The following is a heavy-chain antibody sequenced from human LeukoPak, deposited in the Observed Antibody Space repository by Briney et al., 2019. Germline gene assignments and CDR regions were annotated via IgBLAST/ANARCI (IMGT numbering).Heavy chain of an antibody. Sequence: GGSLRLSCAASGFTFSSSAMSWVRQAPGKGLEWVSVISGSGGSTYHADSVRGRFTISRDNSKNTLYLQMNRLRVEDAAVYYCARAPVTSCRGAFCYPFDYWGQGTLVTVSS. V-gene: IGHV3-23*01. CDR2: ISGSGGST. D-gene: IGHD2-21*01. CDR3: ARAPVTSCRGAFCYPFDY. J-gene: IGHJ4*02. CDR1: GFTFSSSA.